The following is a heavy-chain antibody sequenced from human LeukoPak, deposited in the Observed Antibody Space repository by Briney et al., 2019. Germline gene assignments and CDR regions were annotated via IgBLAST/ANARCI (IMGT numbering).Heavy chain of an antibody. V-gene: IGHV3-33*01. J-gene: IGHJ6*02. CDR2: IWYDGSNK. CDR3: ARDVVPAAKYYYYGMDV. D-gene: IGHD2-2*01. Sequence: GGSLRLSCAASGFTFSSYGMHWVRQAPGKGLEWVAVIWYDGSNKYYADSVKGRFTISRDNSKNTLYLQMNSLRAEDTAVYYRARDVVPAAKYYYYGMDVWGQGTTVTVSS. CDR1: GFTFSSYG.